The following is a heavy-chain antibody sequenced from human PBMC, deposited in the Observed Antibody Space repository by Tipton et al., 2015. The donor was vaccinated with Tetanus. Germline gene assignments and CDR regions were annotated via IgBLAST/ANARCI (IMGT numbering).Heavy chain of an antibody. CDR3: ALTTDNWFDP. J-gene: IGHJ5*02. D-gene: IGHD1-1*01. V-gene: IGHV4-39*01. Sequence: GLVKPSETLSLMCSVSGDSMNRGTYYWGWIRQPPGKGLEWLGNVYYNGNTFYNSSLESRITISIDTSKNQFSLKLTSVTASDTAVYYCALTTDNWFDPWGRGTLVTVSS. CDR1: GDSMNRGTYY. CDR2: VYYNGNT.